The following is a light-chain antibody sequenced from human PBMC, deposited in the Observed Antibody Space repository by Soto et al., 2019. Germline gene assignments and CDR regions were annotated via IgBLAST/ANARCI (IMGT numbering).Light chain of an antibody. Sequence: RVMTQSPDTLSVSPGERATLSCRASETVRSNLAWYQQKPGQAPRLLIYAASTRATGIPARFIGNGSGTEVTLTISSLQSEDFAVYYCQQYNNWWTFGQGTKVEIK. J-gene: IGKJ1*01. CDR3: QQYNNWWT. V-gene: IGKV3D-15*01. CDR1: ETVRSN. CDR2: AAS.